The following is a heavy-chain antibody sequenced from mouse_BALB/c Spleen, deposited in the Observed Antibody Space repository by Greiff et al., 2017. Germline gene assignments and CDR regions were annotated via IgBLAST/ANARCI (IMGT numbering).Heavy chain of an antibody. V-gene: IGHV1-4*01. J-gene: IGHJ4*01. CDR3: AREDYYAMDY. Sequence: VKLQESGAELARPGASVKMSCKASGYTFTSYTMHWVKQRPGQGLEWIGYINPSSGYTNYNQKFKDKATLTADKSSSTAYMQLSSLTSEDSAVYYCAREDYYAMDYWGQGTSVTVSS. CDR2: INPSSGYT. CDR1: GYTFTSYT.